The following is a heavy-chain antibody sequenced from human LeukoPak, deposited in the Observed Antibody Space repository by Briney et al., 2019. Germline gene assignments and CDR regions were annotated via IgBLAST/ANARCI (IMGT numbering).Heavy chain of an antibody. Sequence: SVKFSCKASGGTFSSYAISWVRQAPGQGLEWVGGIIPIFGTANYAQKFQGRVTITADESTSTAYMELSSLRSEDTAVYYCATTNNFIGSGSYYSDAFDIWGQGTMVTVSS. V-gene: IGHV1-69*01. CDR3: ATTNNFIGSGSYYSDAFDI. CDR1: GGTFSSYA. D-gene: IGHD3-10*01. J-gene: IGHJ3*02. CDR2: IIPIFGTA.